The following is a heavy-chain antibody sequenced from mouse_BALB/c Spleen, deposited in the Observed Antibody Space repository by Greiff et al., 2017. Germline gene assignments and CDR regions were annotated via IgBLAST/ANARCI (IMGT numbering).Heavy chain of an antibody. CDR3: ARQGLTGTRWYFDV. CDR2: ISTYYGNT. V-gene: IGHV1-67*01. Sequence: QVQLQQSGPELVRPGVSVKISCKGSSYTFTDYAMHWVKQSHAKSLEWIGVISTYYGNTNYNQKFKGKATMTVDKSSSTAYMELARLTSEDSAVYYCARQGLTGTRWYFDVWGAGTTVTVSS. D-gene: IGHD4-1*01. J-gene: IGHJ1*01. CDR1: SYTFTDYA.